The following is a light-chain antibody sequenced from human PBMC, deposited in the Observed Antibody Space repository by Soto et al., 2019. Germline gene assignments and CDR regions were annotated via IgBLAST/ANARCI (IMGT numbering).Light chain of an antibody. CDR1: HSVSSNY. V-gene: IGKV3-20*01. J-gene: IGKJ1*01. CDR3: QQYGISPT. Sequence: EIVLTQSPGTLSLSPGERATLSCRSSHSVSSNYLAWYQQKPGQAPRLLIYDASSRATGMPDRFSGSGSGTDFTLTISRLEPLDFAVYYCQQYGISPTFGQGTKVEIK. CDR2: DAS.